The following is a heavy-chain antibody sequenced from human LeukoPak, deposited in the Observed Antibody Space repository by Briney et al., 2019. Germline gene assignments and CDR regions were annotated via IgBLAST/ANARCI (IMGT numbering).Heavy chain of an antibody. D-gene: IGHD1-26*01. CDR3: ARDWGNSGSYKHDAFDI. CDR1: GFTFSSYW. V-gene: IGHV3-74*01. CDR2: INSDGSST. J-gene: IGHJ3*02. Sequence: GGSLRLSCAASGFTFSSYWMHWVRQAPGKGLVWVSRINSDGSSTSYADSVKGRFTISRDNAKNTLYLQMNSLRAEDTAVYYCARDWGNSGSYKHDAFDIWGQGTMVTLSS.